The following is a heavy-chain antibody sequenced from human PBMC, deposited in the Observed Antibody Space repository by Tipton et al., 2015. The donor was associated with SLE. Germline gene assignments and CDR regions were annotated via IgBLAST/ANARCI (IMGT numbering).Heavy chain of an antibody. V-gene: IGHV4-59*11. Sequence: TLSLTCTVSGGSISSHYWSWIRQPPGKGLEWIGYIYYSGSTNYNPSLKSRVTMSVDTSKNQFSLRLSSVTAADTAVYYCARDLRAAAGNWFDPWGQGTLVTVSS. D-gene: IGHD6-13*01. CDR2: IYYSGST. J-gene: IGHJ5*02. CDR3: ARDLRAAAGNWFDP. CDR1: GGSISSHY.